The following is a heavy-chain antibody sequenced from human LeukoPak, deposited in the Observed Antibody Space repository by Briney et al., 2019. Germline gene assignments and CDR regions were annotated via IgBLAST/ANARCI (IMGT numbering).Heavy chain of an antibody. J-gene: IGHJ5*02. D-gene: IGHD1-26*01. CDR2: ISGTGGST. Sequence: PGGSLRLSCAASGFTFDDYGMSWVRQAPGKGLEWVSDISGTGGSTYYADSVKGRFTISRDNSKNTLYLQMNSLRAEDTAVYYCAKKYSTGLDPWGQGTLVTVSS. CDR1: GFTFDDYG. V-gene: IGHV3-23*01. CDR3: AKKYSTGLDP.